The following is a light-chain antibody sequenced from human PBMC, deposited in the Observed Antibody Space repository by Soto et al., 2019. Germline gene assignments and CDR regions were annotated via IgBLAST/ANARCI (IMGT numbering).Light chain of an antibody. CDR2: DVS. CDR3: SSDTSRGV. Sequence: QSVLTQPASVSGSPGQSITISCTGTSSDVGHNHVSWYQQHAGKVPKLIIYDVSTWPSGVSTRFSGSKSGNTASLTISGLQDEDEADYYCSSDTSRGVFGGRTKLTVL. CDR1: SSDVGHNH. V-gene: IGLV2-14*01. J-gene: IGLJ3*02.